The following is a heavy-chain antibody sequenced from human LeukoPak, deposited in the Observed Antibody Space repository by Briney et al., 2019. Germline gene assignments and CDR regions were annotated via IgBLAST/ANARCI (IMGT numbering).Heavy chain of an antibody. Sequence: SETLSLTCTVSGGSISSYYWSWIRQPPGKGLEWIGYTYYRGSTNYNPSLKSRVTISVDTSKNQFSLKLSSVTAADTAVYYCARGVGSGYTDYWGQGALVTVSS. CDR1: GGSISSYY. CDR3: ARGVGSGYTDY. V-gene: IGHV4-59*01. J-gene: IGHJ4*02. CDR2: TYYRGST. D-gene: IGHD3-22*01.